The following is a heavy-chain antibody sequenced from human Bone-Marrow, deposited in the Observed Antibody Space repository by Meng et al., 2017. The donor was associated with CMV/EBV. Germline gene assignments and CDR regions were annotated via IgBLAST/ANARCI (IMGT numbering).Heavy chain of an antibody. D-gene: IGHD2-2*01. CDR1: GGTFSSYA. V-gene: IGHV1-69*05. J-gene: IGHJ4*02. CDR2: IIPIFGTA. CDR3: ARALRDMVVPAAMEYYFDY. Sequence: SVKVSCKASGGTFSSYAIGWVRQAPGQGLEWMGGIIPIFGTANYAQKFQGRVTITTDESTSTAYMELSSLRSEDTAVYYCARALRDMVVPAAMEYYFDYWGQGTLVTVSS.